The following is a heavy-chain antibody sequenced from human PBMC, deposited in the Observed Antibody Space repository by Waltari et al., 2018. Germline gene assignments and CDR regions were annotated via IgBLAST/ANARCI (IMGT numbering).Heavy chain of an antibody. Sequence: QVQLQESGPGLVKPSETLSLTCTVSGYSISSGYYWGWIRKPPGKGLEWIGSIYHSGSTYYNPSLKSRVTISVDTSKNQFSLKLSSVTAADTAVYYCARDRRRKYCSSTSCSNWFDPWGQGTLVTVSS. V-gene: IGHV4-38-2*02. D-gene: IGHD2-2*01. CDR1: GYSISSGYY. CDR2: IYHSGST. CDR3: ARDRRRKYCSSTSCSNWFDP. J-gene: IGHJ5*02.